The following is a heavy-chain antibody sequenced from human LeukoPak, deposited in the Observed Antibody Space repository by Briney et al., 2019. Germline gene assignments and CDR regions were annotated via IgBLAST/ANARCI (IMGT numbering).Heavy chain of an antibody. Sequence: GVARQISSHGSRYGFTSYWIGWVRPMPVKGLEWMGIIYPGDSDTRYSPSFQGQVTISADKSISTAYLQWSSLKASDTAMYYCARHLWSALEWGQGTLVTVSS. CDR2: IYPGDSDT. CDR1: RYGFTSYW. CDR3: ARHLWSALE. J-gene: IGHJ4*02. V-gene: IGHV5-51*01. D-gene: IGHD3-10*02.